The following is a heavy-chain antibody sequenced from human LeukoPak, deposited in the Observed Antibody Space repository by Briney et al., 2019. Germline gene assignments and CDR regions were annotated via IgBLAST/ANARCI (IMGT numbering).Heavy chain of an antibody. CDR1: GYTFTGYY. CDR3: APARGVHNWFDP. Sequence: ASVKVSCKASGYTFTGYYLNWVRQAPGQGLEWMGRINLNSGGTNYAQNFQGRVTMTRDTSISTAYMELNRLRSEDTAVYYCAPARGVHNWFDPWGQGTLVTVSS. J-gene: IGHJ5*02. CDR2: INLNSGGT. V-gene: IGHV1-2*06. D-gene: IGHD3-10*01.